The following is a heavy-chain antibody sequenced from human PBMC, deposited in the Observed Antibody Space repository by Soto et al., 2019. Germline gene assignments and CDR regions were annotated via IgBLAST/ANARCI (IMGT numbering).Heavy chain of an antibody. CDR1: GGSVSSGSYY. CDR2: IYYSGST. J-gene: IGHJ4*02. D-gene: IGHD5-18*01. V-gene: IGHV4-61*01. CDR3: ARDTGTAMVYY. Sequence: PSETLSLTCTVSGGSVSSGSYYGSWIRQPPGTGLEWIGYIYYSGSTNYNPSLKSRVTISVDTSKNQFSLKLSSVTAADTAVYYCARDTGTAMVYYWGQGTLVTVSS.